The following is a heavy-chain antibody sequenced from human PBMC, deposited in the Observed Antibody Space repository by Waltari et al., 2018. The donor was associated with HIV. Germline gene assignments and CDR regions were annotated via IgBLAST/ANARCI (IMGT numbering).Heavy chain of an antibody. CDR3: ARDAAPPEY. V-gene: IGHV3-30*04. Sequence: QVQLVESGGGVVQPGRSLRLSCAASGFSFSSEAMHWVRQAPGKGLEWVAAISYDGRNKFYADSVKGRFTISRDNSKNTVYVEMSSLSPEDMAVYFCARDAAPPEYWGQGTLVTVSS. J-gene: IGHJ4*02. CDR1: GFSFSSEA. CDR2: ISYDGRNK.